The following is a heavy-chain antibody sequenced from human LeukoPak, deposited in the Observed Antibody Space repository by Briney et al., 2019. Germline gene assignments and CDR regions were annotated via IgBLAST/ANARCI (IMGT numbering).Heavy chain of an antibody. V-gene: IGHV4-34*01. CDR3: ARLSTLRRFGASLRYYYYMDV. J-gene: IGHJ6*03. D-gene: IGHD3-10*01. CDR1: GGSFSSYY. Sequence: PSETLSLACAVYGGSFSSYYWSWIRQPPGKGLEWIGEINHSGSTNYNPSLKSRVTISVDTSKNQFSLKLSSVTAADTAVYYCARLSTLRRFGASLRYYYYMDVWGKGTTVTISS. CDR2: INHSGST.